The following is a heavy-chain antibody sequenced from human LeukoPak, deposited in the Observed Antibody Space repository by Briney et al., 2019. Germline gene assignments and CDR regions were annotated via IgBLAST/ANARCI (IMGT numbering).Heavy chain of an antibody. V-gene: IGHV1-2*02. J-gene: IGHJ4*02. Sequence: ASVKVSCKASGYTFTGYYMHWVRQAPGQGLEWMGWIDPNSGGTNYAQKFQGRVTMTRDTSISTAYMELSRLRSDDTAVYYCARVVVTAPRYDLDYWGQGTLVTVSS. D-gene: IGHD2-21*02. CDR2: IDPNSGGT. CDR1: GYTFTGYY. CDR3: ARVVVTAPRYDLDY.